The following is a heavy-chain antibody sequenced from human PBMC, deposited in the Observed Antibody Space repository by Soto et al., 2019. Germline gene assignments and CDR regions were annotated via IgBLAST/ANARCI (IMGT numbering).Heavy chain of an antibody. CDR3: AKDLVLVPAATMRGPLVY. J-gene: IGHJ4*02. D-gene: IGHD2-2*01. CDR2: ISWNSNTL. V-gene: IGHV3-9*01. CDR1: GFIFDDYA. Sequence: PGGSLRLSCIGSGFIFDDYAMHWVRQAPGKGLEWVSSISWNSNTLDSADSVEGRFTVSRDNAKNSLYLQMNSLRAEDTAVYYCAKDLVLVPAATMRGPLVYWGQGTLVTVSS.